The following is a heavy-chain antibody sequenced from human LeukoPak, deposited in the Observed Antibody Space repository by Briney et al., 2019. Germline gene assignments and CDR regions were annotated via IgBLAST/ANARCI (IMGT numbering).Heavy chain of an antibody. J-gene: IGHJ4*02. V-gene: IGHV4-59*01. CDR2: IYYSGDT. CDR1: GGSISSYY. D-gene: IGHD3-22*01. Sequence: KPSDTLSLTCSVSGGSISSYYWTWIRQPPGKGLEWIGYIYYSGDTNYNPSLKSRVTISLDTSKNQFSLKLSSVTAADTAVYYCARSPTYWSESNGYPRGYDYWGQGTLVTVSS. CDR3: ARSPTYWSESNGYPRGYDY.